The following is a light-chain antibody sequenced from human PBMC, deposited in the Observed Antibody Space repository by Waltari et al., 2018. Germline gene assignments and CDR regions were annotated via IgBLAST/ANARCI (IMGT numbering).Light chain of an antibody. J-gene: IGLJ1*01. Sequence: QLVLTQSPSASASLGASVKLTCTLSSGHSSYAIACHPQQPEKGPRYLMKLNSDGSHKKGDGIPDRFSGSSSGTERFLTISSLQSEDEGDYYCQTWGTGFQVFGTGTKVTVL. CDR3: QTWGTGFQV. CDR2: LNSDGSH. V-gene: IGLV4-69*01. CDR1: SGHSSYA.